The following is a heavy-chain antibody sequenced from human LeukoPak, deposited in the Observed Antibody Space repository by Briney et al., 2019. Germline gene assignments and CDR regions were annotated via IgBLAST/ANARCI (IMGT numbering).Heavy chain of an antibody. CDR3: ARPLPIAAASRGAFDI. CDR1: GFTFSSYW. CDR2: IKQDGSEK. Sequence: TGGSLRLSCAASGFTFSSYWMTWVRQAPGKGLEWVANIKQDGSEKYYVDSVKGRFTISRDNAKNSLYLQMNSLRAEDTAVYYCARPLPIAAASRGAFDIWGQGTMVTVSS. J-gene: IGHJ3*02. D-gene: IGHD6-13*01. V-gene: IGHV3-7*03.